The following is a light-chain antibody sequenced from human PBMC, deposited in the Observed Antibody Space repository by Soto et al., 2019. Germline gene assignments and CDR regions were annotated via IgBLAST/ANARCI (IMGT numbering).Light chain of an antibody. J-gene: IGKJ1*01. CDR1: QSVSSTY. Sequence: IVLTQSPGTLSLSPGEGATLSCRASQSVSSTYLAWYQQKPGQAPRLLIYDASRRATGFPDRFSGSGSGAEFILTISSLEPEDFAVYYCQQRSNWPWTFGQGTKVDIK. CDR2: DAS. V-gene: IGKV3D-20*02. CDR3: QQRSNWPWT.